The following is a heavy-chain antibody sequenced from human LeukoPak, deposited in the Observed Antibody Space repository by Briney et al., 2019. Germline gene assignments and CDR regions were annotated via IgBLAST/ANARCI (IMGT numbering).Heavy chain of an antibody. CDR1: GYTFTSFG. J-gene: IGHJ4*02. CDR3: ARDQMNIAAAGAYFDY. Sequence: ASVKVSCKASGYTFTSFGIRWVRQAPGQGLKWMGWIGAYNGNTKYGQKLQGRVTMTTDTSTSTAYMELRRLRSDDAAVYYCARDQMNIAAAGAYFDYWGQGTLVTVSS. V-gene: IGHV1-18*01. D-gene: IGHD6-13*01. CDR2: IGAYNGNT.